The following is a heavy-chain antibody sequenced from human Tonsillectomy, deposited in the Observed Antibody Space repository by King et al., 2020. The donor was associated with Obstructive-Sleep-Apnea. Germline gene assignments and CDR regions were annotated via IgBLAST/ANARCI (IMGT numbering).Heavy chain of an antibody. CDR2: TRSKGHSYTT. CDR1: GFTFTDHY. Sequence: QLVQSGGGLVQPGGSLRLSCAASGFTFTDHYMDWVRQAPGKGLEWVGRTRSKGHSYTTEYAASVKGRFTISRDDSKNSLYLQMNSLKTEDTAVYYCARDAPYGDYGCTFDYWGQGTLVTVSS. V-gene: IGHV3-72*01. D-gene: IGHD4-17*01. CDR3: ARDAPYGDYGCTFDY. J-gene: IGHJ4*02.